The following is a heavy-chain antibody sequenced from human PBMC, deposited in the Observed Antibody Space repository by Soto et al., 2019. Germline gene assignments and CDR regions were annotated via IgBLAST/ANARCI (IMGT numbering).Heavy chain of an antibody. CDR1: GGSFSGYY. D-gene: IGHD6-13*01. CDR2: INHSGST. CDR3: ARGSGYSSSSKPFDY. V-gene: IGHV4-34*01. J-gene: IGHJ4*02. Sequence: QVQLQQWGAGLLKPSETLSLTCAVYGGSFSGYYWSWIRQPPGKGLEWIAEINHSGSTNYNPSLKSRVTISVDTSKNQFSLKLSSVTAADTAVYYCARGSGYSSSSKPFDYWGQGTLVTVSS.